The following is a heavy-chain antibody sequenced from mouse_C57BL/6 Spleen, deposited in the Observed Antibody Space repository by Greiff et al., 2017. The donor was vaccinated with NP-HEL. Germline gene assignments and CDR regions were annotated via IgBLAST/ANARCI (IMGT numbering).Heavy chain of an antibody. V-gene: IGHV1-53*01. J-gene: IGHJ4*01. CDR3: ARDYCGHAMGH. CDR1: GYTFTSYW. Sequence: QVPLQQSGTELVKPGASVKLSCKASGYTFTSYWMHWVKQSPGQGLEWIGHINPSNGGTNYNEKFKSKATLTVDKSSSTAYMQLSSLTCESCAVYYCARDYCGHAMGHWGQGTSGTVAS. CDR2: INPSNGGT. D-gene: IGHD1-1*01.